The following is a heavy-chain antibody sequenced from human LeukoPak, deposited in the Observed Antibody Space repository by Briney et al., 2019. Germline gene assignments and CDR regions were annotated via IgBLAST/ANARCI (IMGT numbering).Heavy chain of an antibody. V-gene: IGHV3-48*03. Sequence: GGSLRLSCAASGFTFSSYEMNWVRQAPGKGLEWVSYISSSGSTIYYADSVKGRFTISRDNSKNTLYLQMNSLRAEDTAVYYCARDSLLWFGEFTFDYWGQGTLVTVSS. J-gene: IGHJ4*02. CDR1: GFTFSSYE. D-gene: IGHD3-10*01. CDR2: ISSSGSTI. CDR3: ARDSLLWFGEFTFDY.